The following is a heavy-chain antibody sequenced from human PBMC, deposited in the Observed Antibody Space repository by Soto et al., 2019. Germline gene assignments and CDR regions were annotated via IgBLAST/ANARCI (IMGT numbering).Heavy chain of an antibody. CDR1: GFSFTSSA. J-gene: IGHJ4*02. Sequence: GASVKVSCKASGFSFTSSAVQWVRQARGQRLEWIGWIVVGSGSTNYAQRFQERVTITRDMSTSTVYMELSSLRSEDTAVYYCAADPYYYDSSNYYSFDYWGQGTLVTV. V-gene: IGHV1-58*01. CDR3: AADPYYYDSSNYYSFDY. D-gene: IGHD3-22*01. CDR2: IVVGSGST.